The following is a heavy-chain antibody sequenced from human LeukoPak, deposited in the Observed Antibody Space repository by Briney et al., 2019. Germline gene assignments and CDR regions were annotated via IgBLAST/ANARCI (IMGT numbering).Heavy chain of an antibody. V-gene: IGHV3-21*01. Sequence: GGSLRLSCAASGFTLSSHSMNWVRQAPGKGLEWVSSISSSSSYIYYADSVKGRFTISRDNAKNSLYLQMNSLRAEDTAVYYCAREPVITMVRGVMDYWGQGTLVTVSS. CDR2: ISSSSSYI. J-gene: IGHJ4*02. CDR1: GFTLSSHS. D-gene: IGHD3-10*01. CDR3: AREPVITMVRGVMDY.